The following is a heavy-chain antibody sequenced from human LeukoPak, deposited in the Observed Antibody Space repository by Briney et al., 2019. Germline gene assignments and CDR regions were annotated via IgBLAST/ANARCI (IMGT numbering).Heavy chain of an antibody. V-gene: IGHV1-18*01. CDR2: ISAYNGNT. Sequence: ASVKVSCKASGYTFTSYGISWVRQAPGQGLEWMGWISAYNGNTNYAQKLQGRVTMTTDTSTSTAYTELRSLKSDDTAVYYCARDTGEYVTNFDYWGQGTLVTVSS. CDR3: ARDTGEYVTNFDY. J-gene: IGHJ4*02. CDR1: GYTFTSYG. D-gene: IGHD3-16*01.